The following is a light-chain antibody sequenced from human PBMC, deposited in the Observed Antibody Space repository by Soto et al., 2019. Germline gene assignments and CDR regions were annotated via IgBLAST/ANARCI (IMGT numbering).Light chain of an antibody. Sequence: QSVLTQPASVSGSPGQSITISCTGTSSDIGSYNYVSWYQQYPGKAPNLMIYEVSYRPSGVSNRFSGSKSGNTASLTISGLQAEDEADYYCSSYTGSTTLYVFGTGTKLTVL. J-gene: IGLJ1*01. CDR1: SSDIGSYNY. CDR2: EVS. CDR3: SSYTGSTTLYV. V-gene: IGLV2-14*01.